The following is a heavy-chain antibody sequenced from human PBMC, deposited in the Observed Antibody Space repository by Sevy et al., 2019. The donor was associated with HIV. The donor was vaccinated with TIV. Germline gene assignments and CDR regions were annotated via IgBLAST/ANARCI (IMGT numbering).Heavy chain of an antibody. CDR1: GFTFSSYA. CDR3: ARKYDSSGYFDY. Sequence: GGSLRLSCAASGFTFSSYAMNWVRQAPGKGLEWVSGIRGSGGSGDKTNYADSGKGRFTIAREDSKNSLYLQLNSVRAEDTAIYYCARKYDSSGYFDYWGQGTLVTVSS. V-gene: IGHV3-23*01. CDR2: IRGSGGSGDKT. J-gene: IGHJ4*02. D-gene: IGHD3-22*01.